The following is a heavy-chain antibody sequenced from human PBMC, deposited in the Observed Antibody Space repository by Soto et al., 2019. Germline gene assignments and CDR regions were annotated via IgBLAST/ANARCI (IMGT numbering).Heavy chain of an antibody. V-gene: IGHV3-74*01. D-gene: IGHD5-12*01. CDR1: GFTFSSYW. Sequence: EVPLVESGGGLVQFGGSLRLSCAASGFTFSSYWMHWVRQVPGKGLVWVSRIKGDETNTGYADSVKGRFTISRDNVKNMLYLQMNSLRAEDTAVYYCARGLSGYYGFDYWGQGTLATVSP. CDR2: IKGDETNT. J-gene: IGHJ4*02. CDR3: ARGLSGYYGFDY.